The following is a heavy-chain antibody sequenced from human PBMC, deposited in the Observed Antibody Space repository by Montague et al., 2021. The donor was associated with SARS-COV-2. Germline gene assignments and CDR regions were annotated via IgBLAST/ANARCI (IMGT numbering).Heavy chain of an antibody. J-gene: IGHJ4*01. V-gene: IGHV4-34*01. CDR1: GGSLSGYH. CDR3: ARGGRQWLVIDPRYYFDY. D-gene: IGHD6-19*01. Sequence: SETLSLTCAVYGGSLSGYHWSWIRQPPGKGLEWIGEINHSGSTNYNPSLKSRVTISVDTSKNQFSLKLSSVTAADTAVYYCARGGRQWLVIDPRYYFDYWGQGTLVTVPS. CDR2: INHSGST.